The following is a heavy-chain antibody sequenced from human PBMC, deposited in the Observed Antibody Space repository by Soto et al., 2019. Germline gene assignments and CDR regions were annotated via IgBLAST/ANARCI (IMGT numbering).Heavy chain of an antibody. CDR1: GYTLSNFW. V-gene: IGHV5-51*01. D-gene: IGHD6-13*01. CDR2: IYPGDYET. J-gene: IGHJ4*02. CDR3: ARSPRSSQYFDY. Sequence: RGESLKISCQCSGYTLSNFWIAWVRQLPGKGLEWMGIIYPGDYETRYSPSFHGKVTISADRSIGTAYLQWSSLEASDSAFYSCARSPRSSQYFDYWGQGALVTVSS.